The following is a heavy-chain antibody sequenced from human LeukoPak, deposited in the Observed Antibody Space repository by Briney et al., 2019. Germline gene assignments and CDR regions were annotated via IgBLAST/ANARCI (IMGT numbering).Heavy chain of an antibody. Sequence: HAGGSLRLSCIASGFTFNNYAMSWVRQAPGKGLEWVSGISASDSSTYYADSVKGRFTISRDNKNTLYLQMNSLRGEDTAVYYCVKGPGRGSSWPHYFDHWGQGTLVTVSS. CDR1: GFTFNNYA. CDR3: VKGPGRGSSWPHYFDH. CDR2: ISASDSST. J-gene: IGHJ4*02. V-gene: IGHV3-23*01. D-gene: IGHD6-13*01.